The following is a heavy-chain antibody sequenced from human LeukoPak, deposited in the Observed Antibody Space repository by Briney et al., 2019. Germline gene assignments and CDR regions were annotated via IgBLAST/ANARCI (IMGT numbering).Heavy chain of an antibody. CDR1: GYTFTSYG. D-gene: IGHD6-13*01. V-gene: IGHV1-18*01. CDR2: ISAYNGNT. CDR3: ATETAAGRVNDAFDI. J-gene: IGHJ3*02. Sequence: GASVKVSCKASGYTFTSYGISWVRQAPGQGLEWMGWISAYNGNTNYAQKLQGRVTMTTDTSTSTAYMELRSLRSDDTAVYYCATETAAGRVNDAFDIWGQGTMVTVSS.